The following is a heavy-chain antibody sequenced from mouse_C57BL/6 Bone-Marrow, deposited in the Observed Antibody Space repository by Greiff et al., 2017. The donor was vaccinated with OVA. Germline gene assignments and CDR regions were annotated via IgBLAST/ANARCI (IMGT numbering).Heavy chain of an antibody. CDR3: AGRMVTTGDYFDY. CDR1: GYTFTSYW. J-gene: IGHJ2*01. V-gene: IGHV1-55*01. CDR2: IYPGSGST. Sequence: VQLQQPGAELVKPGASVKMSCKASGYTFTSYWITWVKQRPGQGLEWIGDIYPGSGSTNYNEKFKSKATLTVDTSSSTAYMQLSSLTSEDSAVYDSAGRMVTTGDYFDYWGQGTTLTVSS. D-gene: IGHD2-2*01.